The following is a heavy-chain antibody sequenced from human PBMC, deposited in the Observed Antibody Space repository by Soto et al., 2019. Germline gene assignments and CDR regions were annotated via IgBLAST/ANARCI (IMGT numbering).Heavy chain of an antibody. D-gene: IGHD2-15*01. V-gene: IGHV4-39*01. Sequence: SETLSLTCTVSGGSISSSSYYWGWIRQPPGKGLEWIGSIYYSGSTYYNPSLKSRVTISVDTSKNQFSLKLSSVTAADTAVYYCARSGGTNIKFDPWGQGTLVTVSS. CDR3: ARSGGTNIKFDP. J-gene: IGHJ5*02. CDR2: IYYSGST. CDR1: GGSISSSSYY.